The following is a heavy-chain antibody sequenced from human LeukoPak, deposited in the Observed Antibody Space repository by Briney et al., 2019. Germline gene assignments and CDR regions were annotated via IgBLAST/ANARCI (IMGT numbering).Heavy chain of an antibody. Sequence: PSETLSLTCTVSGGSISSYYWSWIRQPPGKGLEWIGYFYYSGNTNYNPSLESRVTMSVDTSKNQFSLKVSSVTAADTAVYYCATTSGIVARDYWGQGILVTVSS. V-gene: IGHV4-59*01. CDR3: ATTSGIVARDY. J-gene: IGHJ4*02. D-gene: IGHD3-22*01. CDR1: GGSISSYY. CDR2: FYYSGNT.